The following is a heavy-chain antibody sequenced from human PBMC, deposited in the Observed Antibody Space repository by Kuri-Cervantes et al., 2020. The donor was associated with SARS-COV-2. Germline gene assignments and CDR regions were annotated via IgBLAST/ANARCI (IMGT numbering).Heavy chain of an antibody. Sequence: GGSLRLSCEASGFLVSGYYMTWVRQAPGKGLVWVSVIYSGGTTYYADSVKGRFTISRDESQKTLYLQMNSLRAEDTAVYYCAKDLGKGDTAMVMGGYWGQGTLVTVSS. CDR3: AKDLGKGDTAMVMGGY. CDR1: GFLVSGYY. D-gene: IGHD5-18*01. CDR2: IYSGGTT. J-gene: IGHJ4*02. V-gene: IGHV3-66*01.